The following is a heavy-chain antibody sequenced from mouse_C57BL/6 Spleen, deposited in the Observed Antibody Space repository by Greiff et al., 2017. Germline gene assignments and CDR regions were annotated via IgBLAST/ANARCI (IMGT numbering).Heavy chain of an antibody. CDR1: GYTFTSYW. Sequence: QVQLQQSGAELAKPGASVKLSCKASGYTFTSYWMHWVKQRPGQGLEWIGYINPSSGYTKYNQKFKDKATLTADKSSSTAYMQLSSLTYEDSAVYYGAREGDYYGSSSSYYAMDYWGQGTSVTVSS. CDR3: AREGDYYGSSSSYYAMDY. J-gene: IGHJ4*01. V-gene: IGHV1-7*01. CDR2: INPSSGYT. D-gene: IGHD1-1*01.